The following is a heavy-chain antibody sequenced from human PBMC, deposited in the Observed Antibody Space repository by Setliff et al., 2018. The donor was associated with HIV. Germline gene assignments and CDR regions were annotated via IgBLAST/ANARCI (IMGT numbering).Heavy chain of an antibody. CDR1: GYTFTSYG. J-gene: IGHJ6*02. D-gene: IGHD3-3*02. V-gene: IGHV1-18*01. Sequence: ASVKVSCKASGYTFTSYGISWVRQAPGQGLEWMGWISAYNGDTKCAQKVQGRVTLTTDTSSSTVYMELRSLRSDDTAVYYCARDAWVEFLEWTFYGMDVWGQGTTVTVSS. CDR2: ISAYNGDT. CDR3: ARDAWVEFLEWTFYGMDV.